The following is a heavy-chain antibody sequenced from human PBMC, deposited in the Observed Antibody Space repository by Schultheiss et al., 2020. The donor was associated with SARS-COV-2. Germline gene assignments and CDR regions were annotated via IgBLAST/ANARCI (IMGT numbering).Heavy chain of an antibody. CDR3: ARASIAARRGLDY. V-gene: IGHV4-39*07. J-gene: IGHJ4*02. CDR2: IYYSGST. D-gene: IGHD6-6*01. CDR1: GGSISSSSYY. Sequence: SQTLSLTCTVSGGSISSSSYYWGWIRQPPGKGLEWIGSIYYSGSTYYNPSLKSRVTISVDTSKNQFSLKLSSVTAADTAVYYCARASIAARRGLDYWGQGTLVTVSS.